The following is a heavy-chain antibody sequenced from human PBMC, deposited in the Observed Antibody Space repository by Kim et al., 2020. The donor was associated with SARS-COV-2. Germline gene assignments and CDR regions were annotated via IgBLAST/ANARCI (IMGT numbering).Heavy chain of an antibody. Sequence: SETLSLTCTVSGDSLNKYYWSWIRKSPGKGLEWIGQIYYSGSTSYNPSLKSRVSISIYMSKNQFSLDLRSVTAADTALYYCARKENWNDGWFGPWGQGSLVTVS. D-gene: IGHD1-1*01. J-gene: IGHJ5*02. V-gene: IGHV4-59*01. CDR3: ARKENWNDGWFGP. CDR1: GDSLNKYY. CDR2: IYYSGST.